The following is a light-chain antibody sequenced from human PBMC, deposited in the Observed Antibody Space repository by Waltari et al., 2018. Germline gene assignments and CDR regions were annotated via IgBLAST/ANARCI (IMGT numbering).Light chain of an antibody. J-gene: IGLJ2*01. CDR2: EGS. CDR1: SSDVGSYRR. CDR3: CSYAGFNTCL. V-gene: IGLV2-23*01. Sequence: SALTQPASVSGSPGQSLTISCTGTSSDVGSYRRVSWYQQHPGKAPRLMIYEGSQRPSGISNRFSGSEAGNTASLIISGLQAEDEADYYCCSYAGFNTCLFGGGTKVTVL.